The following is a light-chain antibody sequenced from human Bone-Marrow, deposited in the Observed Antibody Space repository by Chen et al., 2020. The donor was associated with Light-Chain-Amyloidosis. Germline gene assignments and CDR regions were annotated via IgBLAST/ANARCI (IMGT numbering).Light chain of an antibody. CDR2: RDT. V-gene: IGLV3-25*03. CDR3: QSADSSGTYEVI. J-gene: IGLJ2*01. Sequence: YELTPPPSVSVSPGPTARITCSGDDLPTKYAYWYQQKPGQAPVLVIHRDTERPSGISELFSGSSSGTTATLTISVVQAEDEADYHCQSADSSGTYEVIVGGGTKLTVL. CDR1: DLPTKY.